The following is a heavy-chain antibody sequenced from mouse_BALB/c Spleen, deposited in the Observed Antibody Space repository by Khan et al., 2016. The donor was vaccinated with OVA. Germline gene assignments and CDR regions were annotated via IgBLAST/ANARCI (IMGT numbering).Heavy chain of an antibody. V-gene: IGHV3-2*02. CDR1: GYSITSGYG. J-gene: IGHJ2*01. Sequence: EVQLQESGPGLVKPSQSLSLTCTVTGYSITSGYGWNWIRQFPGNKLEWMGYISYSGSTNYNPSLKSRISITRDTAKNQLFLQLNSVTTEDTATYYCAKTARIKYWGQGTTLTVSS. CDR3: AKTARIKY. D-gene: IGHD1-2*01. CDR2: ISYSGST.